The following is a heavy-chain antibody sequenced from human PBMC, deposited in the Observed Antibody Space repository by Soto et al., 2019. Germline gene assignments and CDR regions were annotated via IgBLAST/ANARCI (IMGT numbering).Heavy chain of an antibody. J-gene: IGHJ6*03. CDR3: ASSQAAAIPSQMENYYYYMDV. D-gene: IGHD6-13*01. Sequence: SETLSLTCTVSGGSISSSSYYWGWIRQPPGKGLEWIGSIYYSGSTYYNPSLKSRVTISVDTSKNQFSLKLSSVTAADTAVYYCASSQAAAIPSQMENYYYYMDVWGKGTTVTVSS. V-gene: IGHV4-39*01. CDR1: GGSISSSSYY. CDR2: IYYSGST.